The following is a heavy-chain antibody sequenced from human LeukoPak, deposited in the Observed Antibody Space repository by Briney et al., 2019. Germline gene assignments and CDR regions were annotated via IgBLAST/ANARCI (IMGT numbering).Heavy chain of an antibody. CDR1: GFTFTSSA. Sequence: GTSVKVSCKASGFTFTSSAVQWVRQARGQRLEWIGWIVVGSGNTNYAQKFQERVTITRDMSTSTAYMELSSLRSEDTAVYYCAADFRITTAGNHYYYYGMDVWGKGTTVTVSS. CDR2: IVVGSGNT. J-gene: IGHJ6*04. D-gene: IGHD3-10*01. CDR3: AADFRITTAGNHYYYYGMDV. V-gene: IGHV1-58*01.